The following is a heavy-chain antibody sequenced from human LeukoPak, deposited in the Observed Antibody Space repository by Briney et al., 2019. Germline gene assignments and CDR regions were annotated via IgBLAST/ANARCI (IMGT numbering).Heavy chain of an antibody. J-gene: IGHJ4*02. Sequence: GGSLRLSCVASGFTFRSEWMTWVRQAPEKGLEWVAIIKEDESQKYYVDSVKGRFTISRDNARNSLYLQMNSLRAEDTAVYYCARDRLGRIGLVWFGEFDYWGQGTLVTVSS. D-gene: IGHD3-10*01. CDR2: IKEDESQK. V-gene: IGHV3-7*01. CDR1: GFTFRSEW. CDR3: ARDRLGRIGLVWFGEFDY.